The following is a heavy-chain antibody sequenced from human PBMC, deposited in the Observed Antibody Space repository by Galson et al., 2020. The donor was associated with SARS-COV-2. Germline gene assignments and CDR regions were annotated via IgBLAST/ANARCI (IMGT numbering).Heavy chain of an antibody. J-gene: IGHJ3*01. V-gene: IGHV4-59*13. CDR2: IYYSGST. Sequence: SQTLSFTCTVSGGSISRYYWSWIRQPPGKGLEWIGYIYYSGSTNYNPSLKSRVTISVDTSKNQFSLKLTSVTAADTAVYHFARVDCSGGSCYYYAFARWGQGTLVTVSS. D-gene: IGHD2-15*01. CDR3: ARVDCSGGSCYYYAFAR. CDR1: GGSISRYY.